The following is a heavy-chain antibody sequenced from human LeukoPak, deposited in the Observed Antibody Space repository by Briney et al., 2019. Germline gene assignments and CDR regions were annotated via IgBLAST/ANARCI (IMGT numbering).Heavy chain of an antibody. CDR3: TTVSSYYVRMVDY. J-gene: IGHJ4*02. CDR1: GFTFSNAW. V-gene: IGHV3-15*01. CDR2: IKSKTDGGTT. D-gene: IGHD1-26*01. Sequence: GGSLRLSCAASGFTFSNAWMSWVRQAPGKGLEWVGRIKSKTDGGTTDYAAPVKGRFTISRDDSKNTLYLQMNSLKTEDTAVYYCTTVSSYYVRMVDYWGQGTMVTVSS.